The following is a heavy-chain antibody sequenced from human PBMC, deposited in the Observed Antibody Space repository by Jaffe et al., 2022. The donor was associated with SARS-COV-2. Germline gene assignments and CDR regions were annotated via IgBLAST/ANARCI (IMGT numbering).Heavy chain of an antibody. CDR1: GFTFSNAW. Sequence: EVQLVESGGGLVKPGGSLRLSCAASGFTFSNAWMSWVRQAPGKGLEWVGRIKSKTDGGTTDYAAPVKGRFTISRDDSKNTLYLQMNSLKTEDTAVYYCTTVPIVVVMNDAFDIWGQGTMVTVSS. V-gene: IGHV3-15*01. J-gene: IGHJ3*02. D-gene: IGHD3-22*01. CDR2: IKSKTDGGTT. CDR3: TTVPIVVVMNDAFDI.